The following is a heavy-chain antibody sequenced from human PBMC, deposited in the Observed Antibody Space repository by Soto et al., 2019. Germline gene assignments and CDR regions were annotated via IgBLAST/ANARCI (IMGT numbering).Heavy chain of an antibody. V-gene: IGHV1-2*02. J-gene: IGHJ4*02. CDR1: GYTFTGYY. D-gene: IGHD3-22*01. CDR2: INPNSGGT. Sequence: ASVKVSCKASGYTFTGYYMHWVRQAPGQGLEWMGWINPNSGGTNYAQKFQGRVTMTRDTSISTAYMELSRLRSDDTAVYYCARYYYDSSGYSLLDYWGQGTLVTVSS. CDR3: ARYYYDSSGYSLLDY.